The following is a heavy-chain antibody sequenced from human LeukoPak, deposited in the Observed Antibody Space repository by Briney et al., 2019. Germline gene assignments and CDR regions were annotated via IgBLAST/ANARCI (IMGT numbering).Heavy chain of an antibody. Sequence: SETLSLTCTVSGGSISSGGHYWSWIRQPPGKGLECIGYIYYSGSTNYNPSLKSRVTISVDTSKNQFSLKLSSVTAADTALYYCARGTTYDFWSDQQGYFDYWGQGTLVTVSS. J-gene: IGHJ4*02. D-gene: IGHD3-3*01. CDR1: GGSISSGGHY. CDR2: IYYSGST. V-gene: IGHV4-61*08. CDR3: ARGTTYDFWSDQQGYFDY.